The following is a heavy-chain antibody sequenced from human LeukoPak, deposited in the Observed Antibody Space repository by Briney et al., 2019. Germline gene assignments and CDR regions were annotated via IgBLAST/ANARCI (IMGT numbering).Heavy chain of an antibody. CDR1: GGSISSYY. Sequence: SETLSLTCTVSGGSISSYYWSWIRQPPGKGLEWIGEINHSGSTNYNPSLKSRVTISVDTSKNQFSLKLSSVTAADTAVYYCARVRTNSGFPDYWGQGTLVTVSS. CDR2: INHSGST. J-gene: IGHJ4*02. D-gene: IGHD5-12*01. V-gene: IGHV4-34*01. CDR3: ARVRTNSGFPDY.